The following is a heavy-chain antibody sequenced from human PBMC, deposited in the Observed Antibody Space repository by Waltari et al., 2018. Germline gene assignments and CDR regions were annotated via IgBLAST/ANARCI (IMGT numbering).Heavy chain of an antibody. V-gene: IGHV3-48*03. CDR1: GFTFSSYE. Sequence: EVQLVESGGGVVQPGGSRRLSCAASGFTFSSYEMNWVRQAPGKGLEWVSYIGSSGSTIYYADSVKGRFIISRDNAKNSLYLQMNSLRAEDTAVYYCAGDSGSYHTGFDYWGQGTLVTVSS. CDR2: IGSSGSTI. CDR3: AGDSGSYHTGFDY. J-gene: IGHJ4*02. D-gene: IGHD1-26*01.